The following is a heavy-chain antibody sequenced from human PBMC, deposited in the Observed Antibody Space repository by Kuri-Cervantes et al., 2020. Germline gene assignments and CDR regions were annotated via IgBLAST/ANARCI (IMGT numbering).Heavy chain of an antibody. Sequence: GSLRLSCAVSGYSISSGYYWDWIRQPPGKGLEWIGEINHSGSTNYNPSLKSRVTISVDTSKNQFSLKLRSVTAADTAVYYCARGTDTAWGYWGQGTLVTVSS. CDR2: INHSGST. CDR1: GYSISSGYY. D-gene: IGHD5-18*01. J-gene: IGHJ4*02. CDR3: ARGTDTAWGY. V-gene: IGHV4-38-2*01.